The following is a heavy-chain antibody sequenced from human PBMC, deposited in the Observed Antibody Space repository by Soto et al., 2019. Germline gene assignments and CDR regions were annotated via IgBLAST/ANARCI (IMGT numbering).Heavy chain of an antibody. J-gene: IGHJ5*02. CDR1: GGTFSSYA. CDR2: IIPIFGTA. CDR3: ARDFYGSGSYRFDP. V-gene: IGHV1-69*06. D-gene: IGHD3-10*01. Sequence: ASVKVCCKASGGTFSSYAISWVRQAPGQGLEWMGGIIPIFGTANYAQKFQGRVTITADKSTSTAYMELSSLRSEDTAVYYCARDFYGSGSYRFDPWGQGTLVTVSS.